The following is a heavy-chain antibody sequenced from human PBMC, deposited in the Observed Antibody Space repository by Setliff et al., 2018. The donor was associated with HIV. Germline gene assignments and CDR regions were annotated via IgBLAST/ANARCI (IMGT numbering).Heavy chain of an antibody. Sequence: SETLSLTSAASGGSINTTNTYWGWIRQPPGKGLEWIGSIFHSGHTYYNTSLKSRVTISIDTSKNQFSLRLSSVTAADTAVYYCARGTKLVWGRWFDPWGQGTLVTVSS. CDR3: ARGTKLVWGRWFDP. V-gene: IGHV4-39*07. CDR2: IFHSGHT. CDR1: GGSINTTNTY. J-gene: IGHJ5*02. D-gene: IGHD6-6*01.